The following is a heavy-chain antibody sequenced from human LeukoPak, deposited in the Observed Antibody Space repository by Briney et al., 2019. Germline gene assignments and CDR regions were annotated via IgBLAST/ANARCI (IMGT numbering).Heavy chain of an antibody. D-gene: IGHD1/OR15-1a*01. CDR3: ARSSITGTLLFDY. CDR1: GYSFTGYH. CDR2: INPNSGGT. V-gene: IGHV1-2*02. J-gene: IGHJ4*02. Sequence: GASLKVSCKAFGYSFTGYHMHWVRQAPGQGLEWMGWINPNSGGTNYAQKFQGRVTMTRDTSINTAYMALSRLRSDDTAVYYCARSSITGTLLFDYWGQGTLVTVSS.